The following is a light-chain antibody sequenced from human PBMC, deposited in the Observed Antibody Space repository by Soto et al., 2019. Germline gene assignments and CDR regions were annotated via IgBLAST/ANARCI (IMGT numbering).Light chain of an antibody. CDR1: SSNIGAGYD. CDR2: GNS. V-gene: IGLV1-40*01. CDR3: QSYDSSLSGSV. Sequence: QSVLTQPPSVSGAPGKRVTISCTGSSSNIGAGYDVHWYQQLPGTAPKLLIYGNSKRPSGVPDRFSGSKSGTSASLAITGLQAEYEADYYCQSYDSSLSGSVFGGGTKLNVL. J-gene: IGLJ2*01.